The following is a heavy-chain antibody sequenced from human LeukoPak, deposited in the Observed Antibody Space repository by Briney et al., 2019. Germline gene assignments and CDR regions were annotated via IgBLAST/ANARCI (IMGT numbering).Heavy chain of an antibody. Sequence: PGGSLRLSCAASGFTFINAWMAWVRQAPGKGLEWVSYISDSSTTIYYADSVKGRFTISRDNAKNSLYLQMNSLRAEDTAVYYCARDRGGAYDFWSGYYTGYFDYWGQGTLVPVSS. CDR3: ARDRGGAYDFWSGYYTGYFDY. CDR1: GFTFINAW. D-gene: IGHD3-3*01. J-gene: IGHJ4*02. V-gene: IGHV3-48*01. CDR2: ISDSSTTI.